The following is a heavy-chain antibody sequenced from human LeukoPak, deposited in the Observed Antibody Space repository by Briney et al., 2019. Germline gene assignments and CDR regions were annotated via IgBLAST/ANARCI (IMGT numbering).Heavy chain of an antibody. CDR1: GFTFSSYA. CDR3: AKELRFLEWLSNDAFDI. Sequence: PGGSLRLSCAASGFTFSSYAMSWVRQAPGKGLEWVSAIRGSGGSTYYADSVKGRFTISRDNSKNTLNLQMNSLRAEDTAVYYCAKELRFLEWLSNDAFDIWGQGTMVIVSS. J-gene: IGHJ3*02. V-gene: IGHV3-23*01. D-gene: IGHD3-3*01. CDR2: IRGSGGST.